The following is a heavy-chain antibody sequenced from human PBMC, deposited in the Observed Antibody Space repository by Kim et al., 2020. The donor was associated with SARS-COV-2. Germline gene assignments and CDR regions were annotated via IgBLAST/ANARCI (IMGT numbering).Heavy chain of an antibody. Sequence: GGSLRLSCTASGFTFGDYAMSWVRQAPGKGLEWVGFIRSKAYGGTTEYAASVKGRFTISRDDSKSIAYLQMNSLKTEDTAVYYCTRDSDYDSSGYYYLPLYFDYWGQGTLVTVSS. D-gene: IGHD3-22*01. CDR3: TRDSDYDSSGYYYLPLYFDY. CDR2: IRSKAYGGTT. V-gene: IGHV3-49*04. J-gene: IGHJ4*02. CDR1: GFTFGDYA.